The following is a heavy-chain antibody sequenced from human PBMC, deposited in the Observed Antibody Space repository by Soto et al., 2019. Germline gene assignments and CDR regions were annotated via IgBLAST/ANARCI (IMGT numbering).Heavy chain of an antibody. D-gene: IGHD4-17*01. CDR2: ISWNSGNI. CDR3: AKAPYGDYGRGKLDY. J-gene: IGHJ4*02. Sequence: EVQLVESGGGLEQPGRSLRLSCAASGFTFDDYAMHWVRQAPGKGLEWVSGISWNSGNIGYADSVKGRFTISRDNAKNSLYLQMNSLRGEDTALYYCAKAPYGDYGRGKLDYWGQGTLVTVSS. CDR1: GFTFDDYA. V-gene: IGHV3-9*01.